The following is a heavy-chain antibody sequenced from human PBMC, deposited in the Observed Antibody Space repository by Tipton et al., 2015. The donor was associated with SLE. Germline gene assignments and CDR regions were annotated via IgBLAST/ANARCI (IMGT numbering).Heavy chain of an antibody. CDR1: GGSISSSSYY. CDR2: IYYSGST. V-gene: IGHV4-39*07. Sequence: TLSLTCTVSGGSISSSSYYWGWIRQPPGKGLEWIGSIYYSGSTYYNPSLKSRVTTSVDTSKNQFSLKLSSVTAADTAVYYCARGNLVGATYYFDYWGQGTLVTVSS. J-gene: IGHJ4*02. CDR3: ARGNLVGATYYFDY. D-gene: IGHD1-26*01.